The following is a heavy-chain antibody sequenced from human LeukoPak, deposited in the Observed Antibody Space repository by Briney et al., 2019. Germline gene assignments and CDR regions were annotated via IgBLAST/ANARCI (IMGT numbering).Heavy chain of an antibody. V-gene: IGHV3-66*01. D-gene: IGHD3-10*01. CDR2: IYSGGST. CDR3: ASYTEYGSGSYYQFDY. J-gene: IGHJ4*02. CDR1: GFTVSSNY. Sequence: GGSLRLSCAASGFTVSSNYMSWVRQAPGKGLEWVSVIYSGGSTYYADSVKGRFTISRDNSKNTLYLQMNSLRAEDTAVYYCASYTEYGSGSYYQFDYWGQGTLVTVSS.